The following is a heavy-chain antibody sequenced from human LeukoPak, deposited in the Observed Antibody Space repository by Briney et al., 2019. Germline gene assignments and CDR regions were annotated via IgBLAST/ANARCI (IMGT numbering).Heavy chain of an antibody. Sequence: GESLKISCKGSGYSFTSYWIGWARQMPGKGLEWMGIVYPGDSDTRYSPSFQGQVTISADKSISIAYLQVNSLKTEDTAVYYCTRILLKWELPGSDAFDIWGEGTMVTVSS. D-gene: IGHD1-26*01. J-gene: IGHJ3*02. CDR2: VYPGDSDT. CDR3: TRILLKWELPGSDAFDI. V-gene: IGHV5-51*01. CDR1: GYSFTSYW.